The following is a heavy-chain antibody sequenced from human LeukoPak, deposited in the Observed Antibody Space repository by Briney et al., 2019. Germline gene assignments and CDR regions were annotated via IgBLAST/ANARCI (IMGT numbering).Heavy chain of an antibody. V-gene: IGHV3-23*01. Sequence: GGSLRLSCAASGFTFSSFGMTWVRQAPGKGLEWVSTITGGGITYYADSVKGRFTISRDNSKNTLYLQMNSLRAEDTAVYYCAELGITMIGGVWGKGTTVTISS. CDR3: AELGITMIGGV. J-gene: IGHJ6*04. CDR2: ITGGGIT. CDR1: GFTFSSFG. D-gene: IGHD3-10*02.